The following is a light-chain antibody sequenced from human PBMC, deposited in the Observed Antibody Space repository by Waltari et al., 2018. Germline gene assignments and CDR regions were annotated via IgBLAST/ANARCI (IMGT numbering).Light chain of an antibody. CDR2: GAS. CDR3: QKYDRLPAT. CDR1: QSVSRF. V-gene: IGKV3-20*01. J-gene: IGKJ1*01. Sequence: EIVLTQSPGTRSLSPGARGTLSCRASQSVSRFLAWYQQKPGQAPRLLIYGASTRATGIPDRFSGSGSGTDFSLTISRLEPEDFAVYYCQKYDRLPATFGQGTKVEIK.